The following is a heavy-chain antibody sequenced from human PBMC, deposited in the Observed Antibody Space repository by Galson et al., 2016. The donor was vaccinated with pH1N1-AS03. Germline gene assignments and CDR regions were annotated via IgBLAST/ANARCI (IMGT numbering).Heavy chain of an antibody. CDR3: ARVSAGLTGYYSAMDV. CDR1: GYTFTSYY. D-gene: IGHD4/OR15-4a*01. Sequence: SVKVSCKASGYTFTSYYIHWVRQAPGQGREWMGIINPSDGNTNYAQRFQGRVTMTRDTSTSTVYMGLSSLRSDDTAVCYCARVSAGLTGYYSAMDVWGQGTTVTVSS. J-gene: IGHJ6*02. V-gene: IGHV1-46*01. CDR2: INPSDGNT.